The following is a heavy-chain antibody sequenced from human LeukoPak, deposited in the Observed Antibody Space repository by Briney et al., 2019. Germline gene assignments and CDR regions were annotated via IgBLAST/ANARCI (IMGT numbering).Heavy chain of an antibody. Sequence: SETLSLTCTVSGYSISSGYYWGWIRQPPGKGLEWIGSIYYSGSTYYNPSLKSRVTISVDTSKNQFSLKLSSVTAADTAVYYCARASSAYWGQGTLVTVSS. CDR1: GYSISSGYY. CDR3: ARASSAY. J-gene: IGHJ4*02. V-gene: IGHV4-38-2*02. CDR2: IYYSGST.